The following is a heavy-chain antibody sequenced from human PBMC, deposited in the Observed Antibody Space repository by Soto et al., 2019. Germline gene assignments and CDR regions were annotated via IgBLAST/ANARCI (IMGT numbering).Heavy chain of an antibody. V-gene: IGHV1-2*02. CDR2: INPNSGGT. D-gene: IGHD3-22*01. Sequence: ASGNVPCKASGYTFTGYYMHWVRQAPGQGLEWMGWINPNSGGTNYAQKFQGRVTMTRDTSISTAYMELSRLRSDDTAVYYCARAGLDNDSSGYYYYYGMDVWGQGTTVTVSS. CDR3: ARAGLDNDSSGYYYYYGMDV. J-gene: IGHJ6*02. CDR1: GYTFTGYY.